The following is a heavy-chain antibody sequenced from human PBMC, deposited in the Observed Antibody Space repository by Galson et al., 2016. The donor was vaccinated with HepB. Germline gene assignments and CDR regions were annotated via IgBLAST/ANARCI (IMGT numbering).Heavy chain of an antibody. CDR1: GFTLSSYA. CDR3: AKVPNIGFFYYFDY. J-gene: IGHJ4*02. CDR2: ISGSGDNT. D-gene: IGHD2/OR15-2a*01. Sequence: SLRLSCAASGFTLSSYAMCWVRQAPGKGLEWVSAISGSGDNTYYGDSVKGRFTISRDNSKNTLHLQMNGLRAEDTAIYYCAKVPNIGFFYYFDYWGQGTLVTVSS. V-gene: IGHV3-23*01.